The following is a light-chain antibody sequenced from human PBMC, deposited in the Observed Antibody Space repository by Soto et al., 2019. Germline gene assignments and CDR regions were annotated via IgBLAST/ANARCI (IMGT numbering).Light chain of an antibody. J-gene: IGLJ2*01. CDR3: SSYAGTNNPVL. Sequence: QSALTQPPSASGSPGQSVTISCTGTSSDVGVYKYVSWYQQHPGKAPKLMIYEVSKRPSGVPYRLSGSKSGNTDSLTVSGLQAEDEADYYCSSYAGTNNPVLFGGGTKLTVL. CDR1: SSDVGVYKY. CDR2: EVS. V-gene: IGLV2-8*01.